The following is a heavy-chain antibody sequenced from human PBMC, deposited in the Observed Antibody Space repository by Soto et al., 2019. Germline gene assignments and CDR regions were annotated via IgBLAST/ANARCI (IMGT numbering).Heavy chain of an antibody. CDR1: GGSISSSSYY. CDR2: IYYSGST. D-gene: IGHD3-3*01. CDR3: ARQRPTIFGVVITPFDY. V-gene: IGHV4-39*01. Sequence: QLQLQESGPGLVKPSGTLSLTCTVSGGSISSSSYYWGWIRQPPGKGLEWIGSIYYSGSTYYNPSLKSRVTISVDTSKNQFSLKLSSVTAADTAVYYCARQRPTIFGVVITPFDYWGQGTLVTVSS. J-gene: IGHJ4*02.